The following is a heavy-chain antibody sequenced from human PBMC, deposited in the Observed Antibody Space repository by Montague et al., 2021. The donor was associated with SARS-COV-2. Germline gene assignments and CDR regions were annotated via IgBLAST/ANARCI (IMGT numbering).Heavy chain of an antibody. CDR1: GFTFSSYA. V-gene: IGHV3-30*04. CDR3: ARDEDQVDSNYYFDY. CDR2: ISYDGTNK. Sequence: SLRLSCAASGFTFSSYAMHWVRQAPGKGLEWVAVISYDGTNKYYADSVKGRFTISRGNSKNTLYLQMNSLRAEDTAVCYCARDEDQVDSNYYFDYWGQGTLVTVSS. D-gene: IGHD2-2*01. J-gene: IGHJ4*02.